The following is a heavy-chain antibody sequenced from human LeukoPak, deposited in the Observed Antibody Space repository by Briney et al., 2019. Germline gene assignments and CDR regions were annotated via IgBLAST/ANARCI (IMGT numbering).Heavy chain of an antibody. J-gene: IGHJ5*02. Sequence: SETLSLTCTVSGASISSYYWSWIRQPPGKGLEWIGCLYYSGSTNYNPSLKSRVTISVDTSKNQFSPKLTSVTAADTAVYYCATTQGYCSATSCYNNWFDPWGQGTLVTVSS. D-gene: IGHD2-2*01. CDR1: GASISSYY. CDR2: LYYSGST. V-gene: IGHV4-59*03. CDR3: ATTQGYCSATSCYNNWFDP.